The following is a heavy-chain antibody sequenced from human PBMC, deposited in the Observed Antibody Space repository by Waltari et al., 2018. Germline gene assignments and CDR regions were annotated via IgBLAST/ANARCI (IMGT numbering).Heavy chain of an antibody. D-gene: IGHD2-15*01. CDR1: GFTFSSYA. Sequence: VQLLESGGGLVQPGGSLRLSCAASGFTFSSYAMSWVRQAPGKGLEWISAISGSGGSTYYADAVKGRFTISRDNSKNTLYLQMNSLRAEDTAVYYCAKGVVVVAAGFDYWGQGTLVTVSS. J-gene: IGHJ4*02. CDR2: ISGSGGST. CDR3: AKGVVVVAAGFDY. V-gene: IGHV3-23*01.